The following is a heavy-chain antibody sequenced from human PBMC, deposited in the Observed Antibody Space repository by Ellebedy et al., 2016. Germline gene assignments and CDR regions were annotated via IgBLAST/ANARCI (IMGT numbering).Heavy chain of an antibody. CDR2: IYYSGST. J-gene: IGHJ5*02. V-gene: IGHV4-59*01. Sequence: SETLSLTCTVSGGSISSYYWSWIRQPPGKGLEWIGYIYYSGSTNYNPSLKSRVTISVDTSKNQFSLKLSSVTAADTAVYYCARGLTDSVVAATNWFDPWGQGTLVTVSS. D-gene: IGHD2-15*01. CDR3: ARGLTDSVVAATNWFDP. CDR1: GGSISSYY.